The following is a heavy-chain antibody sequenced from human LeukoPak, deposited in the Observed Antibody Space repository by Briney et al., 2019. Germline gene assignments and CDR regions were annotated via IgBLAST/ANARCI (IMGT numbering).Heavy chain of an antibody. CDR1: GGSISSSSYY. Sequence: NPSETLSLTCTVSGGSISSSSYYWGWIRQPPGKGLEWIGSIYYSGSTYYNPSLKSRVTISVDTSKNQFSLKLSSVTAADTAVYYCARDRYIAAAGIDYWGQGTLVTVSS. J-gene: IGHJ4*02. CDR2: IYYSGST. V-gene: IGHV4-39*07. D-gene: IGHD6-13*01. CDR3: ARDRYIAAAGIDY.